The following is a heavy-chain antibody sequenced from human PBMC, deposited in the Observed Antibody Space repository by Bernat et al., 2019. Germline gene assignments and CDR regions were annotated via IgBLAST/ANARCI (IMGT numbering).Heavy chain of an antibody. CDR1: GFTFSSYE. Sequence: EVQLVESGGGLVQPGGSLRLSCAASGFTFSSYEMNWVRQAPGKGLEWVSYISSSGSTIYYAASVKGRFTISRDNPKNSLYLQMNSLRAEDTAVYYCARAPWLEWSRVEYDFDYWGQGTLVTVSS. CDR3: ARAPWLEWSRVEYDFDY. CDR2: ISSSGSTI. V-gene: IGHV3-48*03. D-gene: IGHD3-3*01. J-gene: IGHJ4*02.